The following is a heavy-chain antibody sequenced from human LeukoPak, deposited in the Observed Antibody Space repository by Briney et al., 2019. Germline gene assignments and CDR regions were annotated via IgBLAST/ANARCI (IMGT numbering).Heavy chain of an antibody. V-gene: IGHV3-30*02. D-gene: IGHD6-13*01. J-gene: IGHJ6*03. CDR2: IRYDGSNK. CDR1: GFTFSTYG. Sequence: PGGSLRLSCAASGFTFSTYGMHWVRQAPGKGLEWVAFIRYDGSNKYYADSVKGRFTISRDNSKNTLYLQMNSLRAEDTAVYYCARAEAPAGTPRVFDYYYMDVWGKGTTVTVSS. CDR3: ARAEAPAGTPRVFDYYYMDV.